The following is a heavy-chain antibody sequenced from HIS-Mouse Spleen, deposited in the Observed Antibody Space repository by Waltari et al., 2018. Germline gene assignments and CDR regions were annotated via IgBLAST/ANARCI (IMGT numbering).Heavy chain of an antibody. Sequence: QVQLVESGGGVVQPGRSLRLSCAASGFTFSSYGMHWVRQAPGKGLEWVAVIWYDGSNKYYSDSVKGRFTISRDNSKNTLYLQMNSLRVEDTAVYYCAKGGLMVYAIGDYWGQGTLVTVSS. CDR3: AKGGLMVYAIGDY. CDR2: IWYDGSNK. V-gene: IGHV3-33*06. CDR1: GFTFSSYG. D-gene: IGHD2-8*01. J-gene: IGHJ4*02.